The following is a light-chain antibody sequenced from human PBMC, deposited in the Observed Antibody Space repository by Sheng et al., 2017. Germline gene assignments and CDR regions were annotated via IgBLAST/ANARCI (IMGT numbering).Light chain of an antibody. J-gene: IGLJ1*01. Sequence: SYDLTQPPSVSVSPGQTASITCSGDELGNRYTSWYQQKPGQSPVLVIYRDSKRPSGIPERFSGSNSGNTATLTISGTQAMDEADYYCQAWDSDTYVFGTGTKVTVL. CDR3: QAWDSDTYV. V-gene: IGLV3-1*01. CDR2: RDS. CDR1: ELGNRY.